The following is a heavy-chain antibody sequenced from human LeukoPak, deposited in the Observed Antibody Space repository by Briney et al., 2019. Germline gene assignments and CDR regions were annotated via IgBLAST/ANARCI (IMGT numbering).Heavy chain of an antibody. CDR1: GDSISNNY. V-gene: IGHV4-59*01. CDR3: ARVRFPHSGTYCDC. J-gene: IGHJ4*02. D-gene: IGHD1-26*01. CDR2: IYYSGSTST. Sequence: PSETLSLTCTVSGDSISNNYGSWIRQPPGKGLEWMGYIYYSGSTSTNYNPSLKSRVAISVDTSKNQFSLKVSSVTAADTAVYYCARVRFPHSGTYCDCWGQGTLVTVSS.